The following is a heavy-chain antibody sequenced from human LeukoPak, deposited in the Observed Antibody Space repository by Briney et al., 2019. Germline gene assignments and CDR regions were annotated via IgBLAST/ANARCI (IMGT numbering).Heavy chain of an antibody. CDR1: GGSISSSLYY. CDR2: IYYSGST. J-gene: IGHJ4*02. D-gene: IGHD3-9*01. CDR3: ARHPVLRYLDWLLPFDS. V-gene: IGHV4-39*01. Sequence: SETLSLTCTVSGGSISSSLYYWGWIRQPPGKGLEWIGTIYYSGSTYYNPSLKSRVTISVDTSKNQFSLKLSSVTAADTAVYYCARHPVLRYLDWLLPFDSWGQGTLVTVSS.